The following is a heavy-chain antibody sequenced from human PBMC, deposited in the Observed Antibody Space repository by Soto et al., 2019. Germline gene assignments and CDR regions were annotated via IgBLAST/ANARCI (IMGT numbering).Heavy chain of an antibody. CDR3: ARDGTSLIAAAGTSYYYYGMDV. V-gene: IGHV1-69*13. CDR2: IIPIFGTA. J-gene: IGHJ6*02. Sequence: GASVKVSCKASAGTFSSYAISWVRQAPGQGPEWMGGIIPIFGTANYAQKFQGRVTITADESTSTAYMELSSLRSEDTAVYYCARDGTSLIAAAGTSYYYYGMDVWGQGTTVTVSS. CDR1: AGTFSSYA. D-gene: IGHD6-13*01.